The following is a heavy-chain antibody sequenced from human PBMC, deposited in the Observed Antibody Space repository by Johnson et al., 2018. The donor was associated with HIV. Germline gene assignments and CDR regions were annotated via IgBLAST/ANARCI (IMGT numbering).Heavy chain of an antibody. J-gene: IGHJ3*02. V-gene: IGHV3-30*04. D-gene: IGHD2-15*01. CDR3: ARSAGLLGRAFDI. CDR1: GFTFSSYV. Sequence: QVQLVESGGGVVQPGRSLRLSCAASGFTFSSYVMHWVRQAPGKGLEWVAVMSYDGSNKYYADSVKGRFTISRDNSKNTLYLQMNSLRAEDTAVYYCARSAGLLGRAFDIWGQGTMVTVSS. CDR2: MSYDGSNK.